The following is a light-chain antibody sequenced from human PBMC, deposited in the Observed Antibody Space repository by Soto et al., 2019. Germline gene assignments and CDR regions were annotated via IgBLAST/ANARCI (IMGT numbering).Light chain of an antibody. Sequence: QSALTQPASVSGSPGQSITISCTGTSSDVGRYNYVSWYQHHPGKAPKLMISEVSNRPSGISNRFSGSKSGNTASLTISGLQAEDEADYYCSSYAITSTPIYVFGTGTKV. J-gene: IGLJ1*01. CDR3: SSYAITSTPIYV. CDR2: EVS. V-gene: IGLV2-14*01. CDR1: SSDVGRYNY.